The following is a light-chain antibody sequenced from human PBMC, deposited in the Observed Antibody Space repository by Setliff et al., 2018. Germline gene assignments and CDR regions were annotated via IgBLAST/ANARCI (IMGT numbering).Light chain of an antibody. Sequence: SYELTQPPSVSVAPGTTATITCGGINIENKGVQWYQQKAGQAPVLVVDDDSDRPSGIPERFSGSNSRNTATLTISSVEAGDEADYYCQVWDDSYDRFVFGPGTKVTVL. CDR2: DDS. J-gene: IGLJ1*01. V-gene: IGLV3-21*03. CDR3: QVWDDSYDRFV. CDR1: NIENKG.